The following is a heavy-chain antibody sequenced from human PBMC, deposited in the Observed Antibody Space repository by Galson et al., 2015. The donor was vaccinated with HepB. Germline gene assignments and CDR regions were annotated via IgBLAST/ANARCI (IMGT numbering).Heavy chain of an antibody. CDR3: ARIPAYYYMDV. CDR2: IDWDDDK. V-gene: IGHV2-70*04. J-gene: IGHJ6*03. CDR1: GFSLSTTGMR. Sequence: PALVKPTQTLTLTCTFSGFSLSTTGMRVSWIRQPPGKALEWLARIDWDDDKFYSTSLKTRLTISKDTSKNQVVLTMTNMDPVDTATHYCARIPAYYYMDVWGKGTTVTVSS.